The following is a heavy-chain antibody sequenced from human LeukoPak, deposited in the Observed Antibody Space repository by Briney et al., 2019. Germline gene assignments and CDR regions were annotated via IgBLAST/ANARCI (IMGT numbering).Heavy chain of an antibody. J-gene: IGHJ6*02. CDR2: ISGSGGST. CDR3: AKRGGYYGSGSYWPYYYYGMDV. D-gene: IGHD3-10*01. V-gene: IGHV3-23*01. CDR1: VFTFSSYA. Sequence: GGSLRLSCAASVFTFSSYAMSWVRQAPGKGLEWVSAISGSGGSTYYADSVKGRFTISRDNSKNTLYLQMNSLRAEDTAVYYCAKRGGYYGSGSYWPYYYYGMDVWGQGTTVTVSS.